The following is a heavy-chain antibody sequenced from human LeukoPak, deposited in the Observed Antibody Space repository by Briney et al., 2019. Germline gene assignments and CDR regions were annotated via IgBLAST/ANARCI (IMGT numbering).Heavy chain of an antibody. CDR1: GYTLTELS. V-gene: IGHV1-24*01. CDR3: ATDGYYGSDLTLRY. J-gene: IGHJ4*02. Sequence: ASVKVSCKVSGYTLTELSMHWVRQAPGKGLEWMEGFDPEDGETIYAQKFQGRVTMTEDTSTDTAYMELSSLRSEDTAVYYCATDGYYGSDLTLRYWGQGTLVTVSS. CDR2: FDPEDGET. D-gene: IGHD3-10*01.